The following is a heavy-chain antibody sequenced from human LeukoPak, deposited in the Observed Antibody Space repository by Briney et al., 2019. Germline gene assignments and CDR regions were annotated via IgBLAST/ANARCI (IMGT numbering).Heavy chain of an antibody. Sequence: PGGSLTLLCAAPGFMFHDYAIHWVRQAPGKGLEWVSLISGDGGSTFYADSVKGRFTISRDNSKNSLYLQMNSLRSDDTALYYCARESESSGWYDYWGQGTLVTVSS. CDR1: GFMFHDYA. CDR3: ARESESSGWYDY. J-gene: IGHJ4*02. D-gene: IGHD6-19*01. V-gene: IGHV3-43*02. CDR2: ISGDGGST.